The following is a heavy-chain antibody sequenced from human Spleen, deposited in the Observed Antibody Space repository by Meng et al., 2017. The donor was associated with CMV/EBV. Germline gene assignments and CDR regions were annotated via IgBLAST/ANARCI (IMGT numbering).Heavy chain of an antibody. CDR2: LNREATKA. D-gene: IGHD3-3*01. CDR1: GFTFSGYW. V-gene: IGHV3-74*01. Sequence: GESLKISCEASGFTFSGYWMHWVRQAPGKGLVWVSDLNREATKANYAGSVRGRFTISRDDAKNTLYLQMDTLRVEDTAVYYCARDRGFMEWSLDYWGQGALVTVSS. CDR3: ARDRGFMEWSLDY. J-gene: IGHJ4*02.